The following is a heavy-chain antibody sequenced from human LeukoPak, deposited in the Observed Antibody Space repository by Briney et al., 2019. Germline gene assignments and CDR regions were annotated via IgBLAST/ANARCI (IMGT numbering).Heavy chain of an antibody. Sequence: ASVQVSCQASGYAFTSYGISWVRPAPGQGLEWMGWINAYNGNTNYAQKLQGRVTITTDTSTSTAYMELRSLRSDDTAVYYCARVRAPGDYYYYYMDVWGKGTTVTVSS. CDR3: ARVRAPGDYYYYYMDV. CDR2: INAYNGNT. D-gene: IGHD3-10*01. CDR1: GYAFTSYG. J-gene: IGHJ6*03. V-gene: IGHV1-18*01.